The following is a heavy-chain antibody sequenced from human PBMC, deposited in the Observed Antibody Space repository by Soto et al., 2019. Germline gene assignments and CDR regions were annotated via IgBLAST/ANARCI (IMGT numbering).Heavy chain of an antibody. Sequence: QVQLVESGGGVVQPGRSLRLSCAASGFTFSSYGMQWVRRAPGKGLEWVAVIWHDGSNQYYADSVKGRFTISGDNSNNILYLQLNSLRGEDTAVYYCAREIGQIDYWGQGIQVTVSS. CDR2: IWHDGSNQ. CDR1: GFTFSSYG. J-gene: IGHJ4*02. CDR3: AREIGQIDY. V-gene: IGHV3-33*01.